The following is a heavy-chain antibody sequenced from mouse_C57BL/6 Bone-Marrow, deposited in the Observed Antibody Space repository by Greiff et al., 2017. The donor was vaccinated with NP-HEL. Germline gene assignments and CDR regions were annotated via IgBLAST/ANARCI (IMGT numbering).Heavy chain of an antibody. D-gene: IGHD1-1*01. V-gene: IGHV1-80*01. CDR2: IYPGDGDT. J-gene: IGHJ3*01. CDR1: GYAFSSYW. CDR3: ARENYGSSPWFAY. Sequence: QVQLQQSGAELVKPGASVKISCKASGYAFSSYWMNWVKQRPGKGLEWIGQIYPGDGDTNYNGKFQGKATLTAYKSSSTAYMKISSLTSEDSAVYFCARENYGSSPWFAYWGQGTLVTVSA.